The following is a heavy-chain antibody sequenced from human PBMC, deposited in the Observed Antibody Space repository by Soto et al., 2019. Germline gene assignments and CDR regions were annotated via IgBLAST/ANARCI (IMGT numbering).Heavy chain of an antibody. CDR2: INHSGST. V-gene: IGHV4-34*01. CDR1: GGSFSGYY. D-gene: IGHD6-13*01. J-gene: IGHJ5*02. Sequence: QVQLQQWGAGLLKPSETLSLTCAVYGGSFSGYYWSWIRQPPGKGLEWIGEINHSGSTNYNPSLKSRVTISVDTSNNQCSLKLSSVTAADTAVYYRAGHQSALAVSTRGVQLARTYWFDPWGQGTLVTVSS. CDR3: AGHQSALAVSTRGVQLARTYWFDP.